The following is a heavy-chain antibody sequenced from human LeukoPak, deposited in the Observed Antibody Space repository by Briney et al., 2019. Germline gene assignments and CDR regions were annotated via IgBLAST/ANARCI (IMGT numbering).Heavy chain of an antibody. CDR1: GFTLSSYW. D-gene: IGHD1-14*01. Sequence: PGGSLRLSCAASGFTLSSYWMHWVRQAPGKGLVWVSRINSDGSSTSYADSVKGRFTISRDNAKNTLYLQMNSLRAEDTAVYYCARLFSTGRFDYWGQGTLVTVSS. CDR2: INSDGSST. CDR3: ARLFSTGRFDY. V-gene: IGHV3-74*01. J-gene: IGHJ4*02.